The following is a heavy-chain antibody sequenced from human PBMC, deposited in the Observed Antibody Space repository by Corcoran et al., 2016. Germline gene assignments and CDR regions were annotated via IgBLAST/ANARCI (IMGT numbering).Heavy chain of an antibody. D-gene: IGHD3-16*02. CDR2: ISYAVSNK. Sequence: QVQLVESGGGVVQPGRSLRLSCAASGFTFSSYGMHWVRQAPGKGLEWVAVISYAVSNKYYADSVKGRCTISRDNYKNTLYLQMNSLRAEETAVYYCAKDSRYNYDYVWWSYLPGDDPWGQGTLVTVSS. V-gene: IGHV3-30*18. CDR1: GFTFSSYG. CDR3: AKDSRYNYDYVWWSYLPGDDP. J-gene: IGHJ5*02.